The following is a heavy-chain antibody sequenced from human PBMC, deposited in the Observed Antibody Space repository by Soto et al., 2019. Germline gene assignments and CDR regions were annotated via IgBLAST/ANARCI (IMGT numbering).Heavy chain of an antibody. CDR1: GYSYSNYL. J-gene: IGHJ4*01. CDR3: ARDIHTRKNHYLEK. Sequence: ASGKVSCKPSGYSYSNYLINWARQAPGQGLELMGCITTHTGHTIVAQKFQGRLTLHTDTSTDKAFMELIRLRSDDNATYLCARDIHTRKNHYLEKWYQG. CDR2: ITTHTGHT. V-gene: IGHV1-18*04.